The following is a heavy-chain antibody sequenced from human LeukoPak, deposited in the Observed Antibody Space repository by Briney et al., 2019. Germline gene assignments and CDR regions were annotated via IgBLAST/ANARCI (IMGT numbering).Heavy chain of an antibody. Sequence: ASLKVSCKASGYSFTSYGISWVRQAPGQGLEWVGWSSAYNGNTNYAQKLQGRVTMTTDTSTSTDYMELRSLRSDDTAVYYCARGSYFDYWGQGTLVTVSS. J-gene: IGHJ4*02. V-gene: IGHV1-18*01. CDR3: ARGSYFDY. CDR2: SSAYNGNT. CDR1: GYSFTSYG.